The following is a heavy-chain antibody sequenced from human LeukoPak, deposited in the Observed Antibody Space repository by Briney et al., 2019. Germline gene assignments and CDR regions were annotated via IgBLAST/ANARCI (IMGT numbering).Heavy chain of an antibody. CDR3: ARVIPSGYDFWRSYYYYYYMDV. D-gene: IGHD5-12*01. V-gene: IGHV1-18*01. Sequence: ASVKVSCKASGYTFTSYGISWVRQAPGQGLEWMGWISAYNGNTNYAQKLQGRVTMTTDTSTSTAYMELRSLRSDDPAVYYCARVIPSGYDFWRSYYYYYYMDVWGKGTTVTVSS. CDR2: ISAYNGNT. CDR1: GYTFTSYG. J-gene: IGHJ6*03.